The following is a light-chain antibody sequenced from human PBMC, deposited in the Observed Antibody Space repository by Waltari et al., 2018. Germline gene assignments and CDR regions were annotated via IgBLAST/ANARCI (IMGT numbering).Light chain of an antibody. CDR3: AAWDDSRNGPV. V-gene: IGLV1-44*01. J-gene: IGLJ3*02. CDR1: SSNIGGNP. Sequence: QSVLTQPPSASGTPGQRVTISCSGSSSNIGGNPVNWYQQLPGTAPKLLIYNNDQRPSGVPDRFSGSKSGTSASLAISGLQSEDEADYYCAAWDDSRNGPVFGGGTKLSVL. CDR2: NND.